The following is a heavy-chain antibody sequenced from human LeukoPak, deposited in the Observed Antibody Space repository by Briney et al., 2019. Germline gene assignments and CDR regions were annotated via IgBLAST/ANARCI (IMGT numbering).Heavy chain of an antibody. CDR2: IYYSGST. CDR3: ARVKRITMVRAQGAFDI. D-gene: IGHD3-10*01. CDR1: GGSVSSSSYY. J-gene: IGHJ4*02. Sequence: SETLSLTCTVSGGSVSSSSYYWGWIRQPPGKGLEWIGSIYYSGSTYYNPSLKSRVTISVDTSKNQFSLKLSSVTAADTAVYYCARVKRITMVRAQGAFDIWGQGTLVTVSS. V-gene: IGHV4-39*07.